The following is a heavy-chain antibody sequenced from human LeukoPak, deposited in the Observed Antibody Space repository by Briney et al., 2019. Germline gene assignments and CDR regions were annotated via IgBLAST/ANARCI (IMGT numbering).Heavy chain of an antibody. D-gene: IGHD3-16*01. CDR1: GFTFSNYW. CDR2: INSDGSST. J-gene: IGHJ4*02. CDR3: ARVWGDFDY. Sequence: PGGSLRLSCAASGFTFSNYWMHWVRQAPGKGVVWVSRINSDGSSTTYADSVKGRFTISRDNAKNTLYLQMNSMRAEDTAVYYCARVWGDFDYWGQGTLVTVSS. V-gene: IGHV3-74*01.